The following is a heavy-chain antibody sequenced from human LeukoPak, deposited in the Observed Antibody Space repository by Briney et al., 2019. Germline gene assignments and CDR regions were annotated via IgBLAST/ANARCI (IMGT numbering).Heavy chain of an antibody. CDR1: GYTFTDYY. Sequence: ATVKISCKVSGYTFTDYYMHWVQQAPGKGLEWMGLVDPEDGKTIYAEKFQGRVTITADTSTDTAYMELSSPRSEDTAVYYCATAAMVPMDVWGKGTTVTVSS. D-gene: IGHD3-10*01. CDR2: VDPEDGKT. CDR3: ATAAMVPMDV. V-gene: IGHV1-69-2*01. J-gene: IGHJ6*03.